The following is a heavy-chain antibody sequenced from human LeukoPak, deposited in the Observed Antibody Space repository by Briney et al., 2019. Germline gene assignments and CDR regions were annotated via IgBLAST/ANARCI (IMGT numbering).Heavy chain of an antibody. CDR2: IRYDGSSK. D-gene: IGHD3-10*01. J-gene: IGHJ4*02. CDR3: AKDEMNYYGSGSYYQFDY. Sequence: GGSLRLSCAASRFTFRSYGMHWVRQAPGKGLEWVAFIRYDGSSKYYADSVKGRFTISRDNSKNTLYLQMNSLRAEDTAVYYCAKDEMNYYGSGSYYQFDYWGQGTLVTVSS. CDR1: RFTFRSYG. V-gene: IGHV3-30*02.